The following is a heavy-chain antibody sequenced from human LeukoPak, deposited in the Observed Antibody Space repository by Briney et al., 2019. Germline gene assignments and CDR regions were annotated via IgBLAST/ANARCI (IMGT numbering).Heavy chain of an antibody. V-gene: IGHV4-38-2*01. J-gene: IGHJ6*03. Sequence: PSETLSLTCAVSGYSISSGYYWGWIRQPPGKGLEWIGSIYHSGSTYYNPSLKSRVTISVDTSKNQFSLKLSSVTAADTAVYYCARGPPDYDFCSGYSPDGYYYYYMDVWGKGTTVTVS. CDR2: IYHSGST. D-gene: IGHD3-3*01. CDR1: GYSISSGYY. CDR3: ARGPPDYDFCSGYSPDGYYYYYMDV.